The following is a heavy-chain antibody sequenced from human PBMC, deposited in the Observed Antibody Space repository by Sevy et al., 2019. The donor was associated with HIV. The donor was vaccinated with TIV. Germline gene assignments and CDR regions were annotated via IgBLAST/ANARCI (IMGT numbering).Heavy chain of an antibody. CDR2: IYYSGST. V-gene: IGHV4-39*01. CDR1: GGSISSSSYY. J-gene: IGHJ4*02. D-gene: IGHD3-22*01. Sequence: SETLSLTCTVSGGSISSSSYYWGWIRQPPGKGLEWIGSIYYSGSTYYNPSLKSRVTISVVTSKNQFSLKLSSVTAADTAVYYCARHVVVVVNTAFEVDSYFDYWGQGTLVTVSS. CDR3: ARHVVVVVNTAFEVDSYFDY.